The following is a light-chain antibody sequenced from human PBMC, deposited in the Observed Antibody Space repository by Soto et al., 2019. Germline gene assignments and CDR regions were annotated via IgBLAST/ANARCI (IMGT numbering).Light chain of an antibody. CDR3: QQRSNWPP. J-gene: IGKJ5*01. CDR1: QSIRSNY. Sequence: ELVMKPSAAAVAVSPGERATLCRRASQSIRSNYLAWYQQKPGQAPRLLIYGASNRATGIPDRFSGSGSGTDFTLTISSLEPEDFAVYYCQQRSNWPPFGQGTRLEI. CDR2: GAS. V-gene: IGKV3D-20*02.